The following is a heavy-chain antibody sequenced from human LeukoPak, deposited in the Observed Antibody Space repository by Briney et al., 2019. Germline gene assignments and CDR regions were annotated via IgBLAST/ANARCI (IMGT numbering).Heavy chain of an antibody. CDR1: GGSFSGYY. D-gene: IGHD6-6*01. CDR3: ARGRVAARLLFDY. J-gene: IGHJ4*02. CDR2: INHSGNT. V-gene: IGHV4-34*01. Sequence: SETLSLTCAVYGGSFSGYYWSWIRQPPGKGLEWIGEINHSGNTNYNPSLKSRVTISVDTSKNQFSLKLSSVTAADTAVYYCARGRVAARLLFDYWGQGTLVTASS.